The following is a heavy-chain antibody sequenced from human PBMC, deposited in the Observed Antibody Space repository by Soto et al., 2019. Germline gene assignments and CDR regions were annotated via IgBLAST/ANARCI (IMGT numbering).Heavy chain of an antibody. Sequence: QVQLVASGGGVVQPGRSLRLSCAASGFTFSSYAMHWVRQAPGKGLEWVAVISYDGSNKYYADSVKGRFTISRDNSKNTLYLQMNSLRAEDTAVYYCAKDLCGGDCYSTFDYWGQGTLVTVSS. CDR2: ISYDGSNK. D-gene: IGHD2-21*02. V-gene: IGHV3-30*04. CDR1: GFTFSSYA. J-gene: IGHJ4*02. CDR3: AKDLCGGDCYSTFDY.